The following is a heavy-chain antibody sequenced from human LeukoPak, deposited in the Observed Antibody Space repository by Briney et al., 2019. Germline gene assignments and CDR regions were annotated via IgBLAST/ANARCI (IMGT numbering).Heavy chain of an antibody. J-gene: IGHJ4*02. Sequence: PGGSLRLSCAASGFTFSSYRMNWVRQAPGKGLEWLSSISSSSSYIYYADSVKGRFTISSDNAKNSLYLQMNSLRAEDTALDYCPTASSSSGYYFDYWGQGTLVTVSS. CDR3: PTASSSSGYYFDY. CDR2: ISSSSSYI. D-gene: IGHD6-6*01. V-gene: IGHV3-21*01. CDR1: GFTFSSYR.